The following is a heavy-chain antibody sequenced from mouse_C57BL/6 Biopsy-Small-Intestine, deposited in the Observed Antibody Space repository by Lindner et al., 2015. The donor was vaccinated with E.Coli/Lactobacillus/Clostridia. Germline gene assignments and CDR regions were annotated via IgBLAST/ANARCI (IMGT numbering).Heavy chain of an antibody. J-gene: IGHJ1*03. V-gene: IGHV1-7*01. D-gene: IGHD2-1*01. Sequence: VQLQESGAELAKPGASVKLSCKASGYTFTNYWMHWVKQRPGQGLEWIGYINPTSGSTKYNQKFKDTAALTADKSSSTAYMQLSSLTYEDSAVYYYARDGTWYFDVWGTGTTVTVSS. CDR1: GYTFTNYW. CDR3: ARDGTWYFDV. CDR2: INPTSGST.